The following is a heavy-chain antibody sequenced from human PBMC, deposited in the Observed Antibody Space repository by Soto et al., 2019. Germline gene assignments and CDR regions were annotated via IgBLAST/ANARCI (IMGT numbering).Heavy chain of an antibody. D-gene: IGHD2-2*01. CDR3: ARDSTAFVFDY. V-gene: IGHV4-61*03. J-gene: IGHJ4*02. Sequence: SETLSLTWTVSGDSVRSGXXXXXXXRQPPGKGLEWIGYIYYTGRTSYNPSLKSRVTISIDPSKNHFALNLTSVTAADTAIYYCARDSTAFVFDYWGQGALVTVS. CDR1: GDSVRSGXXX. CDR2: IYYTGRT.